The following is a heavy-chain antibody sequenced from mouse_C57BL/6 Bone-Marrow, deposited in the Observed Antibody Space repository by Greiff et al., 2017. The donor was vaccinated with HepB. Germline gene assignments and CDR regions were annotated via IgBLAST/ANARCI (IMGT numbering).Heavy chain of an antibody. V-gene: IGHV1-64*01. Sequence: QVQLQQPGAELVKPGASVKLSCKASGYTFTSYWMHWVKQRPGQGLEWIGMIHPNSGSTNYNEKFKSKATLTVDKSSSTAYMQLSSLTSEDSAVYYCAHFITTVVGDWYFDVWGTGTTVTVSS. J-gene: IGHJ1*03. D-gene: IGHD1-1*01. CDR3: AHFITTVVGDWYFDV. CDR1: GYTFTSYW. CDR2: IHPNSGST.